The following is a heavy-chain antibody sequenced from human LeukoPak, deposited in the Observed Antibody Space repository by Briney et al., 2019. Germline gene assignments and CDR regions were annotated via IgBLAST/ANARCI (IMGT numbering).Heavy chain of an antibody. CDR2: INPNNGDT. CDR3: ASYPRNIPTPPFDY. CDR1: GYAFTAQF. V-gene: IGHV1-2*02. D-gene: IGHD2-21*01. Sequence: ASVKVSCKTSGYAFTAQFMHWVRQAPGQGLEWMGWINPNNGDTKYAQTFLGRVTMTRDTSTSTAYMGLSSLRSDDTAVYFCASYPRNIPTPPFDYWGQGTLVTVSS. J-gene: IGHJ4*02.